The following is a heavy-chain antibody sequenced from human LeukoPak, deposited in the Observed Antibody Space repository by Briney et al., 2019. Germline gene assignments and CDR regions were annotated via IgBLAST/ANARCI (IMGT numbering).Heavy chain of an antibody. Sequence: GGSLRLSCAASGFTFSSYGMHWVRQAPGKGLEWVAVIWYDGSNKYYADSVKGRFTISRDNSMNTLYLQMNSLGAEDTAVYYCAGEGQRGEYYFDYWGQGTLVTVSS. J-gene: IGHJ4*02. D-gene: IGHD3-16*01. CDR1: GFTFSSYG. CDR2: IWYDGSNK. V-gene: IGHV3-33*01. CDR3: AGEGQRGEYYFDY.